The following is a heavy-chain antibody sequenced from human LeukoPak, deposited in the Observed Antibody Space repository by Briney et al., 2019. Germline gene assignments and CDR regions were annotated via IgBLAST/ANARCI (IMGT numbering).Heavy chain of an antibody. CDR2: ISGSGGST. CDR3: ARGGDSSGYTAPFFDY. CDR1: GFTFSSYA. D-gene: IGHD3-22*01. J-gene: IGHJ4*02. Sequence: PGGSLRLSCAASGFTFSSYAMSWVRQAPGKGLEWVSAISGSGGSTYYADSVKGRFTISRDNSKNTLYLQMNSLRAEDTAVYYCARGGDSSGYTAPFFDYWGQGTLVTVSS. V-gene: IGHV3-23*01.